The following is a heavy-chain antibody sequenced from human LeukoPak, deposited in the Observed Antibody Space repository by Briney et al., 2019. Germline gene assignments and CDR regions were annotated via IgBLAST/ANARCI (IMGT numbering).Heavy chain of an antibody. D-gene: IGHD6-19*01. V-gene: IGHV3-30*04. CDR1: GFSFSNYP. CDR3: AREGVQWLVNDAFDM. J-gene: IGHJ3*02. CDR2: ISYDGSNT. Sequence: GGSLTLSWAVSGFSFSNYPMDWVRQARGKGLEWVAVISYDGSNTYFADSVEARFQISRDNSNNTLYLQMNSLSAEETAVYYWAREGVQWLVNDAFDMCGQGTMVTVSS.